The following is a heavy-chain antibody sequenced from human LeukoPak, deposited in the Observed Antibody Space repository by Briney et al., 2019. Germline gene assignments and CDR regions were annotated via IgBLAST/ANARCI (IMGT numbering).Heavy chain of an antibody. CDR2: IYTSWST. V-gene: IGHV4-4*07. Sequence: SETLSLTCTVSGGSISSYYWSWIRQPAGKGLEWIGRIYTSWSTNYNPSLKSRVTMSVDTSKNQFSLKLSSVTAADTAVYYCARNIVVVPAAMGGGWFDPWGQGTLVTVSS. J-gene: IGHJ5*02. CDR3: ARNIVVVPAAMGGGWFDP. CDR1: GGSISSYY. D-gene: IGHD2-2*01.